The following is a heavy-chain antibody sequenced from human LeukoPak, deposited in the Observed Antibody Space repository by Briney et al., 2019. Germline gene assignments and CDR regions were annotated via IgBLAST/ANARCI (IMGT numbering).Heavy chain of an antibody. J-gene: IGHJ3*02. CDR2: INHSGST. D-gene: IGHD3-10*01. Sequence: SETLSLTCAVYGGSFSGYYWSWIRQPPGKGLEWIGEINHSGSTNYNPSLKSRVTISVNTSKNQFSLKLSSVTAADTAVYYCARVPRPTYYYGSGTRPFDAFDIWGQGTMVTVSS. CDR1: GGSFSGYY. CDR3: ARVPRPTYYYGSGTRPFDAFDI. V-gene: IGHV4-34*01.